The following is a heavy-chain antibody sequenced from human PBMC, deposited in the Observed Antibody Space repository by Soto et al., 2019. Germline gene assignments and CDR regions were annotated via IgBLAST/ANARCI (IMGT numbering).Heavy chain of an antibody. V-gene: IGHV4-4*07. D-gene: IGHD6-19*01. CDR2: ISSNGDT. CDR1: GGSINSNF. Sequence: QVQLQESGPGLVKPSETLSLTCTISGGSINSNFLTWIRQPAGKGLEWIGRISSNGDTNYNPSLRGRVSMSLDTSKSHCSLKLNYVTASATAVYFCASELWMAGIVYYFDFWGQGTLVTFSS. CDR3: ASELWMAGIVYYFDF. J-gene: IGHJ4*02.